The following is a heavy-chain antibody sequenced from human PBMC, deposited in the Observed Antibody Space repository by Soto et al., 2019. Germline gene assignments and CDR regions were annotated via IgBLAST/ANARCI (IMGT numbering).Heavy chain of an antibody. D-gene: IGHD5-12*01. Sequence: SETLSLTCTVSGGSISSGGYYWNWIRQHPGMGLEWIGYIYYSGNTYYNPSLQSRVTISVDTSKNQFSLKLSSVTAADTAVYYCARGYSGFPTVFDYWGQGTLVTVS. CDR3: ARGYSGFPTVFDY. J-gene: IGHJ4*02. V-gene: IGHV4-31*03. CDR2: IYYSGNT. CDR1: GGSISSGGYY.